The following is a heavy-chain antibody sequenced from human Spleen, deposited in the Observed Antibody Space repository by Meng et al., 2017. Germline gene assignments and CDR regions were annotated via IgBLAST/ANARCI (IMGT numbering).Heavy chain of an antibody. V-gene: IGHV4-34*01. CDR1: GGSFSVYY. J-gene: IGHJ4*02. Sequence: QVALPPLGAGMLKPSETLSLTCAVYGGSFSVYYWSWIRQPTGKGLEWIGEINHRGSTNYNPSLKSRVTISVDTSKNQFSLKLSSVTAADTAVYYCARATPSSPPDYWGQGTLVTVSS. D-gene: IGHD6-13*01. CDR2: INHRGST. CDR3: ARATPSSPPDY.